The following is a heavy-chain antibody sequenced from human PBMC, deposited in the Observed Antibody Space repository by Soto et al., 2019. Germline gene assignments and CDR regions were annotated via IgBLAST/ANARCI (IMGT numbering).Heavy chain of an antibody. Sequence: QVQLVQSGAEVKKPGASVKVSCKASGYIFTAYSMHWVRQAPGQGLEWMGVVNPSGGSTNYSQKFQGRNTMTRDTSTSTVYLDLSSLKSEDTAVYYCAREENCSDGICYSEYFQRWGQGTLVTVSS. CDR2: VNPSGGST. V-gene: IGHV1-46*01. CDR1: GYIFTAYS. CDR3: AREENCSDGICYSEYFQR. D-gene: IGHD2-15*01. J-gene: IGHJ1*01.